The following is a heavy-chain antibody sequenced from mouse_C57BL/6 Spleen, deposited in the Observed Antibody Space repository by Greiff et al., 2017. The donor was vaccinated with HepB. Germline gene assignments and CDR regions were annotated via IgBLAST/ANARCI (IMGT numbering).Heavy chain of an antibody. V-gene: IGHV5-4*01. CDR2: ISAGGSYS. CDR1: GFTFSSYA. Sequence: EVQLVESGGGLVKPGGSLKLSCAASGFTFSSYAMSWVRQTPEKRLEWVATISAGGSYSYYPDNVKGQFTISRDNAKNNLYLQLSHLKSEDTAMYDCAMNRDYDISYVDAMDYSGQGTSVTVSS. CDR3: AMNRDYDISYVDAMDY. J-gene: IGHJ4*01. D-gene: IGHD1-1*01.